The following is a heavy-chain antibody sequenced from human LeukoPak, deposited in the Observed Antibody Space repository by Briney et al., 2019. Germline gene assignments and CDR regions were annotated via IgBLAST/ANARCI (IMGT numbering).Heavy chain of an antibody. CDR2: ITSSGSTM. V-gene: IGHV3-48*03. CDR3: ARANYGDYLVDY. CDR1: GFSFSGYE. Sequence: PGGSLRLSCAASGFSFSGYEMNWVRQAPGQGLEWVSYITSSGSTMFYADSVEGRFTISRDNTKNSLYLQMNSLRAEDTAVYYCARANYGDYLVDYWGQGTLVTVSS. J-gene: IGHJ4*02. D-gene: IGHD4-17*01.